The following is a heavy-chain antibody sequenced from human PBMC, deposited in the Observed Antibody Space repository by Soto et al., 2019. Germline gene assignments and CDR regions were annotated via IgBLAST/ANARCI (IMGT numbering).Heavy chain of an antibody. V-gene: IGHV1-58*01. CDR2: IVVGSGNT. CDR1: GFTFTSSA. D-gene: IGHD6-13*01. CDR3: AARIAAAGTDAFDI. J-gene: IGHJ3*02. Sequence: ASVKVSCKAYGFTFTSSAVQWVRQARGQRLEWIGWIVVGSGNTNYAQKFQERVTITRDMSTSTAYMELSSLRSEDTAVYYCAARIAAAGTDAFDIWGQGTMVTVSS.